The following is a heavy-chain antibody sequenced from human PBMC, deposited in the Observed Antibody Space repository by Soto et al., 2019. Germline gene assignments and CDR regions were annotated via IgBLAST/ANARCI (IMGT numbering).Heavy chain of an antibody. CDR1: GFTFSGSA. D-gene: IGHD3-10*01. CDR3: TLRLYSVVRGVEYYYYGMDV. Sequence: GGSLRLSCASSGFTFSGSAMHLVRQASGKGLEWVGRIRSKANSYATAYAASVKGRFTISRDDSKNTAYLQMNSLKTEDTAVYYCTLRLYSVVRGVEYYYYGMDVWGQGTTVTVSS. J-gene: IGHJ6*02. V-gene: IGHV3-73*01. CDR2: IRSKANSYAT.